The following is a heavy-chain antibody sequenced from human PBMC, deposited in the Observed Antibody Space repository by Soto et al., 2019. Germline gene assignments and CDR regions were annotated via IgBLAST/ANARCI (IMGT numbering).Heavy chain of an antibody. CDR2: IIPIFGTA. Sequence: QVQLVQSGAEVKKPGSSVKVSCKASGGTFSSYAISWVRQAPGQGLEWMGGIIPIFGTANYAQKFQGRVTITAEESTNTAYMGVSSLRSGDTAVFYCAGVPPPPDDIVVVVAATPLYYYYGMDVWGQGTTVTVSS. CDR3: AGVPPPPDDIVVVVAATPLYYYYGMDV. CDR1: GGTFSSYA. V-gene: IGHV1-69*01. J-gene: IGHJ6*02. D-gene: IGHD2-15*01.